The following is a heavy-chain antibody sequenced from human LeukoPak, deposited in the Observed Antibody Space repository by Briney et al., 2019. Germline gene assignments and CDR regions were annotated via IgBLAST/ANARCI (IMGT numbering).Heavy chain of an antibody. CDR2: IYYSGST. CDR3: ARHSQQLGRSYYYYGMDV. CDR1: GDSISSYY. V-gene: IGHV4-59*08. D-gene: IGHD6-13*01. J-gene: IGHJ6*02. Sequence: NPSETLSLTCTVSGDSISSYYWSWIRQPPGKGLEWIGYIYYSGSTNYNPSLKSRVTISVDTFKNQVSLKLSAVTAADTAVYYCARHSQQLGRSYYYYGMDVWGQGTTVTVSS.